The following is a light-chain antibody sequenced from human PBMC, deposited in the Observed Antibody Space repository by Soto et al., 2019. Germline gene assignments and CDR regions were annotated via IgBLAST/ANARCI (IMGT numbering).Light chain of an antibody. CDR1: QNVLYNSNKMNS. Sequence: DIVLTQSPHSLSVPLGETATMNCKSSQNVLYNSNKMNSFSWYQQQPGQPPKLLIYWASTLESGVPDRFSGSGSATDFTLTISSLQAEDVAVYYCQQYYDLPFTFGGGTRVEI. CDR2: WAS. V-gene: IGKV4-1*01. J-gene: IGKJ4*01. CDR3: QQYYDLPFT.